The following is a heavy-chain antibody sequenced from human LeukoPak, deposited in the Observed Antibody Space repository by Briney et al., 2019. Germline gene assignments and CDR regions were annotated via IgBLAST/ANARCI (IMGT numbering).Heavy chain of an antibody. V-gene: IGHV4-61*01. Sequence: SETLSLTCTVSGGSISSSSYYWSWIRQPPGKGLEWIAYIYYSGSTNYNPSLKSRVTISVDTSKNQFSLKLSSVTAADTAVYYCAAYHFRGATRYFDYWGQGILVTVSS. D-gene: IGHD3-10*02. CDR1: GGSISSSSYY. CDR2: IYYSGST. CDR3: AAYHFRGATRYFDY. J-gene: IGHJ4*02.